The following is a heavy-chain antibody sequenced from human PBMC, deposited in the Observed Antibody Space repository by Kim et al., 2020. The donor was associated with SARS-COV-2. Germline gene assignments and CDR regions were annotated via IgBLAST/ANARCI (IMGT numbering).Heavy chain of an antibody. CDR1: GGSFSGYY. D-gene: IGHD3-16*02. Sequence: SETLSLTCAVYGGSFSGYYWSWIRQPPGKGLEWIGEINHSGRTNYNPSLKSRVTISVDTSKNQFSLKLTSVTAADTAVYYCARRLSNTSGRGSHHCDLWGQGTLVTVSS. J-gene: IGHJ4*02. V-gene: IGHV4-34*01. CDR3: ARRLSNTSGRGSHHCDL. CDR2: INHSGRT.